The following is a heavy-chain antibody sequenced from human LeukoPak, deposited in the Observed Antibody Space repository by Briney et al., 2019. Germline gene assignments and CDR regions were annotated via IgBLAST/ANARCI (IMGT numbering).Heavy chain of an antibody. J-gene: IGHJ5*02. CDR1: GGTFSSYA. CDR3: ARDTLELRDGWFDP. V-gene: IGHV1-69*13. CDR2: IIPIFGTA. D-gene: IGHD1-7*01. Sequence: SVKVSCKASGGTFSSYAISWVRQAPGQGLEWMGGIIPIFGTANYAQKFQGRVTITADESTSTVYMELSSLRSEDTAVYYCARDTLELRDGWFDPWGQGTLVTVSS.